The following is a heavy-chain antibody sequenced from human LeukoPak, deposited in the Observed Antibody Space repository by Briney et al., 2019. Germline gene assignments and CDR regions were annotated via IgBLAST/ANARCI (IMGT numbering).Heavy chain of an antibody. J-gene: IGHJ5*02. V-gene: IGHV1-2*02. Sequence: EASVKVSCKTSGYTFTGYHIHWVRQAPGQGLEWMGWINPNSGGTNYAQNFQGRVTMTRDTSINTAYMELGRLRSDDTAVYYCARSPGLDTAVVNRPWGQGTLITVSS. CDR3: ARSPGLDTAVVNRP. D-gene: IGHD5-18*01. CDR2: INPNSGGT. CDR1: GYTFTGYH.